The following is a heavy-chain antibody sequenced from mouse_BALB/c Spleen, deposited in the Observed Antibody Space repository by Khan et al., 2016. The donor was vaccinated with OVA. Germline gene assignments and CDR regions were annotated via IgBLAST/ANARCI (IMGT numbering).Heavy chain of an antibody. V-gene: IGHV3-2*02. CDR1: GYSITSDYA. CDR3: ARSVTITTVVATDFDY. D-gene: IGHD1-1*01. CDR2: ISYSGRT. Sequence: EVQLQESGPGLVKPSQSLSLTCTVTGYSITSDYAWNWIRQFPGNKLEWMGYISYSGRTSYNPSLKSRISITRDTSKNQFFLPLNTVTTEDTATYSCARSVTITTVVATDFDYWGQGTTLTVSS. J-gene: IGHJ2*01.